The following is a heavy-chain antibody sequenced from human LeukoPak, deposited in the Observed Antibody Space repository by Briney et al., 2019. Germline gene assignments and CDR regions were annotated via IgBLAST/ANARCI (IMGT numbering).Heavy chain of an antibody. CDR3: AKRPDCSTTNCFRFEY. V-gene: IGHV3-23*01. CDR1: GFTFSTYA. D-gene: IGHD2-2*01. CDR2: INGDGGST. J-gene: IGHJ4*02. Sequence: QPGRSLRLSCAASGFTFSTYAMSWVRQAPAQGLEWVSSINGDGGSTYYAESAKGRFTVSRDNSKNTLYLQMDTLRAEDTAVYYCAKRPDCSTTNCFRFEYWGQGTLVTVSS.